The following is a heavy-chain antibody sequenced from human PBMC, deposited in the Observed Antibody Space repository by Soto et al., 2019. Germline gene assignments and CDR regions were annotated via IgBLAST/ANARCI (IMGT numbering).Heavy chain of an antibody. CDR3: AKEAVAGQGYYFDY. Sequence: GSLRPSCAASGFTFSSYGMHWVRQAPGKGLEWVGVISYDGSNEYSAESVKGRFTISRDNSKNTLYLQMSSLRAEDTAVYYCAKEAVAGQGYYFDYWGQGTLVTVSS. CDR2: ISYDGSNE. J-gene: IGHJ4*02. D-gene: IGHD6-19*01. CDR1: GFTFSSYG. V-gene: IGHV3-30*18.